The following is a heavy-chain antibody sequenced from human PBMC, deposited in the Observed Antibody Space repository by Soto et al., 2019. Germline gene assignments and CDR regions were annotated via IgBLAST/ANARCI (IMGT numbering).Heavy chain of an antibody. V-gene: IGHV1-3*01. J-gene: IGHJ6*02. Sequence: ASVKVSCKASGYTFTSYAMHLVRQAPGQRLEWMGWINAGNGNTKYSQTFQGRVTMTTDTSTSTVHMEVRSLRSDDTAVYYCAREGVAPYYYYGMDVWVQGTPVTVSS. CDR1: GYTFTSYA. CDR2: INAGNGNT. CDR3: AREGVAPYYYYGMDV. D-gene: IGHD5-12*01.